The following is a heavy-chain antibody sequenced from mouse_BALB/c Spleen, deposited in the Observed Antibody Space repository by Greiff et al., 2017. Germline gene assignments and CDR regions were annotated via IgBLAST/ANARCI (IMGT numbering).Heavy chain of an antibody. D-gene: IGHD2-4*01. J-gene: IGHJ1*01. Sequence: VQLKESGAELVKPGASVKLSCTASGFNIKDTYMHWVKQRPEQGLEWIGRIDPANGNTKYDPKFQGKATITADTSSNTAYLQLSSLTSEDTAVYYCARFDYDEAWYFDVWGAGTTVTVSS. CDR3: ARFDYDEAWYFDV. CDR2: IDPANGNT. CDR1: GFNIKDTY. V-gene: IGHV14-3*02.